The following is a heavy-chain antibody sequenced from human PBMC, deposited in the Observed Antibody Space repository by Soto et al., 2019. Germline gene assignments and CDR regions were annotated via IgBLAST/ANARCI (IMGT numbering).Heavy chain of an antibody. J-gene: IGHJ4*02. V-gene: IGHV3-15*01. D-gene: IGHD3-22*01. CDR2: IKSKTDGGTT. CDR1: GFTFSNAW. Sequence: GGSLRLSCAASGFTFSNAWMSWVRQAPGKGLEWVGRIKSKTDGGTTDYAAPVKGRFTISRDDSKNTLYLQMNSLKTEDTAVYYCTVPSYYDSSGYPGAIDYWGQGTLVTVSS. CDR3: TVPSYYDSSGYPGAIDY.